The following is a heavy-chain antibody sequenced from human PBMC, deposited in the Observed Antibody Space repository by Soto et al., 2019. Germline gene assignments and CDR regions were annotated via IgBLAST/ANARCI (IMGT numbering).Heavy chain of an antibody. CDR1: GFTFISYA. V-gene: IGHV3-23*01. CDR2: ISGGGDAT. D-gene: IGHD3-10*01. Sequence: EVQLLESGGGLVQPGGSLRLSCAASGFTFISYAMNWVRQAPGKGLQWVSAISGGGDATFYADSVKGRFTISRDNSRNTVTLQMNSPGADDPAVYYCARKVPGSTTRPDYWYFDLWGRGTLVTVSS. J-gene: IGHJ2*01. CDR3: ARKVPGSTTRPDYWYFDL.